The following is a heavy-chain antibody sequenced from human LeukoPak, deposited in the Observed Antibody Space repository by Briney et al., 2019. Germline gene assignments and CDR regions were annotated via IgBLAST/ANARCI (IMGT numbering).Heavy chain of an antibody. CDR2: ISYNGGVV. CDR3: AKIAVPVPGRYHIDV. Sequence: PGGSLRLSCAASGFTFENYAMHWVRLPPGKGLEWVSGISYNGGVVAYMDSVKGRFTISRDNAENSLYLQMTSLKPEDTALYYCAKIAVPVPGRYHIDVWDKGTTVTVSS. J-gene: IGHJ6*03. V-gene: IGHV3-9*01. D-gene: IGHD2-2*01. CDR1: GFTFENYA.